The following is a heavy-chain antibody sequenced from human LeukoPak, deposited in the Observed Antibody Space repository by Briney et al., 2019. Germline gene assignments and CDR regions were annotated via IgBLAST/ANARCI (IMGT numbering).Heavy chain of an antibody. V-gene: IGHV4-34*01. D-gene: IGHD1-26*01. CDR3: ARLRGATPGY. CDR1: GGSFSGYY. Sequence: PSETLSLTCAVYGGSFSGYYWSWIRQPPGKGLEWIGEINHSGSTNYNPSLKSRVTISVDTSKNQFSLKLSSVTAADTAVYYCARLRGATPGYWGQGTLVTVSS. J-gene: IGHJ4*02. CDR2: INHSGST.